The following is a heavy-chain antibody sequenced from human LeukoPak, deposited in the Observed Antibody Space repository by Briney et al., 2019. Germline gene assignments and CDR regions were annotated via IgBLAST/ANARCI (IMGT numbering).Heavy chain of an antibody. D-gene: IGHD2-2*01. CDR2: ISAYNGNT. CDR1: GYTFTSYG. CDR3: ARDPGAGLVVPAALCYYYYGMDV. J-gene: IGHJ6*02. V-gene: IGHV1-18*01. Sequence: ASVKVSCKASGYTFTSYGISWVRQAPGQGLEWMGWISAYNGNTNYAQKLQGRVTMTTDTSTSTAYMELRSLRSDDTAVYYCARDPGAGLVVPAALCYYYYGMDVWGQGTTVTVSS.